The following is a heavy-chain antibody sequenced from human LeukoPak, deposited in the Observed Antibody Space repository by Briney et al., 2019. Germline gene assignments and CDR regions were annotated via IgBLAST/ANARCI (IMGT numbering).Heavy chain of an antibody. Sequence: GALRLSCAASGFTFSNCAMSWVRQAPGKGLEWVSAISGGGGSTYYADSVKGRFNISRDNSKNTLYLQMNSLRAEDTAVYYCAKDLRNYYDSSGYYPHDYWGQGTLVTVSS. D-gene: IGHD3-22*01. CDR1: GFTFSNCA. CDR2: ISGGGGST. J-gene: IGHJ4*02. V-gene: IGHV3-23*01. CDR3: AKDLRNYYDSSGYYPHDY.